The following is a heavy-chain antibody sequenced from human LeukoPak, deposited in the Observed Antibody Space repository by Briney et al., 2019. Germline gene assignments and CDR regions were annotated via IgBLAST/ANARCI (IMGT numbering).Heavy chain of an antibody. J-gene: IGHJ4*02. D-gene: IGHD6-19*01. CDR2: ISGRGGGT. Sequence: GGSLRLSCAASGFTFSDYGMSWGRQAPGKGLEWVSTISGRGGGTYYADSVKGRFTISRDNSKNTLYLQMNSLRAEDTAVYYCARDVQWLGLDYWGQGTLVTVSS. CDR3: ARDVQWLGLDY. CDR1: GFTFSDYG. V-gene: IGHV3-23*01.